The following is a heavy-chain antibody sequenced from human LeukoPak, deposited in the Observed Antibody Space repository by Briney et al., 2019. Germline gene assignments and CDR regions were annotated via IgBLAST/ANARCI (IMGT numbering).Heavy chain of an antibody. D-gene: IGHD1-14*01. Sequence: PGGSLRLSCAASGFTLRTYAMNWVRQAPGKGLEWVSGISGSGGSGGTYYADSVKGRFSISRDNSNNMLYLEMNSLRVEDTAVYYCTRDYHARGYYYYYMDVWGKGTTVTISS. CDR1: GFTLRTYA. V-gene: IGHV3-23*01. CDR3: TRDYHARGYYYYYMDV. CDR2: ISGSGGSGGT. J-gene: IGHJ6*03.